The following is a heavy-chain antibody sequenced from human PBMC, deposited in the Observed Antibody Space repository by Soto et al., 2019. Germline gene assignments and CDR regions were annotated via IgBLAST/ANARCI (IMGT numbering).Heavy chain of an antibody. J-gene: IGHJ4*02. CDR1: GFTFSRSD. Sequence: EVHLLESGGGLVQPGGSLRLSCAASGFTFSRSDMSWVRQVPRKGLEWVSDVTGSGSATFYAESVKGRFTISRDNSKNTVYLQMNSLRAEDTAVYYCATSWGYFVSWGQGTLVTVSS. CDR2: VTGSGSAT. V-gene: IGHV3-23*01. D-gene: IGHD7-27*01. CDR3: ATSWGYFVS.